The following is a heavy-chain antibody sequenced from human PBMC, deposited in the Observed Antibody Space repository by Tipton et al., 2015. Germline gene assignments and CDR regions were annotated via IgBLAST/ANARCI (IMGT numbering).Heavy chain of an antibody. CDR3: ARGRGLAIPIPDEKYFDL. CDR1: SGSFSGYY. D-gene: IGHD6-19*01. CDR2: INDGGRT. J-gene: IGHJ4*01. V-gene: IGHV4-34*01. Sequence: TLSLTCAVYSGSFSGYYWTWFRQPPGKGLEWIGDINDGGRTDYNPSLKSRVTMSVDMSKNQISLHLKSVTAADTAVYYCARGRGLAIPIPDEKYFDLWGQGTLVTVSS.